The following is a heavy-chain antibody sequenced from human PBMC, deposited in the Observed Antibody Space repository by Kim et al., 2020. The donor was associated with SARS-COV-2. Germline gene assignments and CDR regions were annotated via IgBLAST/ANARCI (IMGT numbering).Heavy chain of an antibody. D-gene: IGHD6-19*01. CDR1: GFTFSSYS. CDR2: ISSSSSYI. J-gene: IGHJ1*01. CDR3: ARDTWGIAVAGTGYFQH. Sequence: GGSLRLSCAASGFTFSSYSMNWVRQAPGKGLEWVSSISSSSSYIYYADSVKGRFTISRDNAKNSLYLQMNSLRAEDTAVYYCARDTWGIAVAGTGYFQHWGQGTLVTVSS. V-gene: IGHV3-21*01.